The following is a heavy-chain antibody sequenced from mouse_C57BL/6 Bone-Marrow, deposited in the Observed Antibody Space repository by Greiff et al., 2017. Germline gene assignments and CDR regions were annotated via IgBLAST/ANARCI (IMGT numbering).Heavy chain of an antibody. Sequence: VQLQQPGAELVMPGASVKLSCKASGYTFTSYWMHWVKQRPGQGLEWIGEIDPSDSYTNYNQKFKGKSTLTVDKSSSTAYMQLSSLTSEDSAVYYCAMYPYYYAMDYWGQGTSVTVSS. CDR3: AMYPYYYAMDY. V-gene: IGHV1-69*01. J-gene: IGHJ4*01. CDR1: GYTFTSYW. CDR2: IDPSDSYT.